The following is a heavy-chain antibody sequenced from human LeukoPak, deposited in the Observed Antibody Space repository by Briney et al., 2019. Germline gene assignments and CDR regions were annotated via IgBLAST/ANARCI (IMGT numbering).Heavy chain of an antibody. D-gene: IGHD6-13*01. V-gene: IGHV3-23*01. CDR2: MSGSGGRT. Sequence: GGSLRLSCAASGFTFSGYGMSWVCQAPGKGLEWVSAMSGSGGRTYYADSVKGRFTISKDNSKNTLYLQMNSLRAEDTAVYYCAKRHSSSWYFWGQGTLVTVSS. CDR3: AKRHSSSWYF. CDR1: GFTFSGYG. J-gene: IGHJ4*02.